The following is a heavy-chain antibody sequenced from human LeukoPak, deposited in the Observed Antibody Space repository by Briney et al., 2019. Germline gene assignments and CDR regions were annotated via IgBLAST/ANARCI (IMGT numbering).Heavy chain of an antibody. CDR3: ARDGHRRYYYESSDYRFDY. Sequence: ASVKVSCKASGYIFSNYGISWVRQAPGQGLEWMGWISGNNGNTKYAQKVQDRVTMTTDTSKSTVYMELRSLRSDDTAVYYCARDGHRRYYYESSDYRFDYWGQGTLVTVSS. J-gene: IGHJ4*02. V-gene: IGHV1-18*01. CDR1: GYIFSNYG. CDR2: ISGNNGNT. D-gene: IGHD3-22*01.